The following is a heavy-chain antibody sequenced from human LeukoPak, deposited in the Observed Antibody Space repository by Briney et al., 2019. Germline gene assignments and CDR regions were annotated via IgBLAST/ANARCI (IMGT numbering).Heavy chain of an antibody. CDR2: MDPNSGNT. D-gene: IGHD6-13*01. CDR3: ARATSPGIAAAGAIDY. Sequence: ASVKVSCKASGYTFTSYDINWVRQATGQGIEWVGWMDPNSGNTGYAQKFQGRVTMTRNTSISTAYMELSSLRSEDTAVYYCARATSPGIAAAGAIDYWGQGTLVTVSS. CDR1: GYTFTSYD. J-gene: IGHJ4*02. V-gene: IGHV1-8*01.